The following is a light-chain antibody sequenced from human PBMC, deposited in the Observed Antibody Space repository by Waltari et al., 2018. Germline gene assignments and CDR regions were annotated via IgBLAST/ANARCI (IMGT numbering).Light chain of an antibody. CDR3: SSYTRTTPTTYV. V-gene: IGLV2-14*01. Sequence: QSALTPPASVSGSLGQSITISCTGTSSDIGGYNYVSWHQQHPGKAPKLVIYDVRNRPSGVSHRFSGSKSGSTASLTISGLQAEDEADYFCSSYTRTTPTTYVFGTGTKVTVL. CDR1: SSDIGGYNY. J-gene: IGLJ1*01. CDR2: DVR.